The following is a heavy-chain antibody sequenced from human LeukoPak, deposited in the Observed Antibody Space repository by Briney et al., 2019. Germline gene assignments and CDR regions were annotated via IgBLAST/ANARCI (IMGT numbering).Heavy chain of an antibody. CDR2: IYYSGNT. J-gene: IGHJ5*02. Sequence: SETLSLTCTVSGGSIRSYFWSWIRQPPGKGPEWIGYIYYSGNTNYNPSLKSRVTISVDTSKNQFSLKLNSVTAADTAVYYCARHYGPWGQGTLVTVSS. CDR3: ARHYGP. D-gene: IGHD3-10*01. CDR1: GGSIRSYF. V-gene: IGHV4-59*08.